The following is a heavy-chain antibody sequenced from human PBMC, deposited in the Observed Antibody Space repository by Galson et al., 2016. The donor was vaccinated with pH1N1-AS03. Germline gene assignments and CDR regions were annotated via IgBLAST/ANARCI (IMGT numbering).Heavy chain of an antibody. CDR3: ARLKINDILAGYLYDS. CDR2: IFHSGSP. Sequence: LSLTCAVSGYSISSAYSISSAYYWGWIRQTPGKGLEWIGTIFHSGSPFYNPSLKNRVTISVDTSKNQFSLKLFSVTAADTAVYYCARLKINDILAGYLYDSWGQGTLVTVSS. D-gene: IGHD3-9*01. CDR1: GYSISSAYSISSAYY. J-gene: IGHJ4*02. V-gene: IGHV4-38-2*01.